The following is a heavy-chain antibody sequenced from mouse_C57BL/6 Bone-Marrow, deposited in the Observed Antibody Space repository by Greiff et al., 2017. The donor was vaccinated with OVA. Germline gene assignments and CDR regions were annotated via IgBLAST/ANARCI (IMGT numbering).Heavy chain of an antibody. V-gene: IGHV1-61*01. CDR1: GYTFTSYW. CDR3: ARFRCYYFDY. CDR2: IYPSDSET. Sequence: VQLQQPGAELVRPGSSVKLSCKASGYTFTSYWMDWVKQRPGQGLEWIGNIYPSDSETHYNQKFKDKATLTVDKSSSTAYMQLSSLTSEDSAVYYCARFRCYYFDYWGQGTTLTVSS. D-gene: IGHD3-3*01. J-gene: IGHJ2*01.